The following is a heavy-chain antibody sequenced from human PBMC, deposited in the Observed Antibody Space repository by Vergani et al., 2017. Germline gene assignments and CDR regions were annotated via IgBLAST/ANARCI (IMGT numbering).Heavy chain of an antibody. Sequence: QVHLVQSGAEVKRPGASVKVSCKASGYTFTGYYLHWVRLAPGQGLEWMGWINPKNGLTKYAQRFQGRVILTRDTSITTAFMELSSLRSDDTAMYYCTSFPTETSEYYDSTGYYHRFFEKWGQGTLVTVSS. D-gene: IGHD3-16*01. CDR1: GYTFTGYY. CDR3: TSFPTETSEYYDSTGYYHRFFEK. CDR2: INPKNGLT. V-gene: IGHV1-2*02. J-gene: IGHJ4*02.